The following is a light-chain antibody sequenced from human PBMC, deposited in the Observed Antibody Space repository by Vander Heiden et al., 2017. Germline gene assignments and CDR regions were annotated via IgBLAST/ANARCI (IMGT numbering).Light chain of an antibody. CDR3: QQDHCISYT. J-gene: IGKJ2*01. V-gene: IGKV4-1*01. Sequence: IVVPQSTDSLPVSLGERATINCKSSQSVLYSSNNKNYLAWYQQKPGQPPKLFISWASTRESGVPDRCSGSGSGTEYTRPRSSRQAEEVSVQHCQQDHCISYTFGQGTKLEIK. CDR1: QSVLYSSNNKNY. CDR2: WAS.